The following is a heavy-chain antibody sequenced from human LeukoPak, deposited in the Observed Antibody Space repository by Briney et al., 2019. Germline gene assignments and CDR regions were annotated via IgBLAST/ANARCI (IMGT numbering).Heavy chain of an antibody. Sequence: GGSLRLSCAASGFTFGDYAMHWVRQVPGEGLEWVSLISGDGSMTYYADSVKGRFTISRDNAKNSLYLQMNSLRAEDTALYYCARVRWELLTTYYFDYWGQGTLVTVSS. CDR1: GFTFGDYA. D-gene: IGHD1-26*01. CDR2: ISGDGSMT. CDR3: ARVRWELLTTYYFDY. J-gene: IGHJ4*02. V-gene: IGHV3-43*02.